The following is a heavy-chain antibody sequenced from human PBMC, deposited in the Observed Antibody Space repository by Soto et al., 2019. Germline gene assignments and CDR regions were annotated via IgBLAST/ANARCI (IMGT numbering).Heavy chain of an antibody. J-gene: IGHJ6*02. Sequence: QVQLVQSGAEVQKPGSSVKVSCKASGGTFSSYAISWVRQAPGQGLEWMGGLIPIFGTANYAQKFQGRVKLTADESPRTAYMELSSLRSEEPAVYYCARARGGNFPAYGMDVWGQGTTVTVSS. CDR3: ARARGGNFPAYGMDV. D-gene: IGHD2-21*02. CDR2: LIPIFGTA. CDR1: GGTFSSYA. V-gene: IGHV1-69*01.